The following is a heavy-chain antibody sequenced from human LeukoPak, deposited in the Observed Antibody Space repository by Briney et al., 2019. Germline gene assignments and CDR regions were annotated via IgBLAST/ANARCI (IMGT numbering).Heavy chain of an antibody. Sequence: ASVKVSCKASGYTFTGYHMHWVRQAPGQGLEWMGWINPNSGGTNYAQKFQGRVTMTRATSISTAYMELSRLRSDDTAVYYCARGGISVEMATKFRHYYYYYYMDVWGKGTTVTVSS. J-gene: IGHJ6*03. CDR3: ARGGISVEMATKFRHYYYYYYMDV. CDR1: GYTFTGYH. CDR2: INPNSGGT. D-gene: IGHD5-24*01. V-gene: IGHV1-2*02.